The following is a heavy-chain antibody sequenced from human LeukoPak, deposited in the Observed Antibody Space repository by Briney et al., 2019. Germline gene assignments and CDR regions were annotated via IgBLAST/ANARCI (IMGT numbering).Heavy chain of an antibody. CDR1: GFIFGDHA. Sequence: GGSLRLSCTASGFIFGDHAMSWVRQAPGKGLEWVGFIRSKAYGATIEYAASVKGRFTISRDDSKGIAYLQVDNLKIEDTAPYYCTRGPILLWIHNGMDVWGQGTTVTVSS. V-gene: IGHV3-49*04. CDR3: TRGPILLWIHNGMDV. CDR2: IRSKAYGATI. D-gene: IGHD2-8*02. J-gene: IGHJ6*02.